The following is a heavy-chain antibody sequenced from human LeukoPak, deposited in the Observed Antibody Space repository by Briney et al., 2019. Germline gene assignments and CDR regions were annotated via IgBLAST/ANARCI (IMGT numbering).Heavy chain of an antibody. CDR1: GGSISSYY. V-gene: IGHV4-59*01. J-gene: IGHJ3*02. CDR3: ARDSKDAFDI. Sequence: SETLSLTCTVSGGSISSYYWSWIRQLPGKGLEWIGYIYYSGSTNYNPSLKSRVTISVDTSKNQFSLKLSSVTAADTAVYYCARDSKDAFDIWGQGTMVTVSS. CDR2: IYYSGST.